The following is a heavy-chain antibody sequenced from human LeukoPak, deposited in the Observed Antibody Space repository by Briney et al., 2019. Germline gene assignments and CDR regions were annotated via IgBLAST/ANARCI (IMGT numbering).Heavy chain of an antibody. Sequence: SVKVSCKASGGTFSSYAISWVRQAPGQGLEWMGGIIPIFGTANYAQEFQGRVTITADESTSTAYMELSSLRSEDTAVYYCAIGYYDILTGPPGDPIDYWGQGTLVTVSS. CDR3: AIGYYDILTGPPGDPIDY. V-gene: IGHV1-69*13. J-gene: IGHJ4*02. CDR1: GGTFSSYA. D-gene: IGHD3-9*01. CDR2: IIPIFGTA.